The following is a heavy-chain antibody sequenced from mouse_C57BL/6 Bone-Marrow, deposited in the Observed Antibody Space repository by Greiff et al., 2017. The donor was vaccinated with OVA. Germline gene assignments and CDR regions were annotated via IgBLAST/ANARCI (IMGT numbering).Heavy chain of an antibody. D-gene: IGHD1-1*01. CDR3: ARNPRLTRVVDFDY. CDR2: IHPNSGST. J-gene: IGHJ2*01. Sequence: VQLQQPGAELVKPGASVKLSCKASGYTFTSYWMHWVKQRPGQGLEWIGMIHPNSGSTNYNEKFKSKATLTVDKSSSTAYMQLSSLTSEDSAVYYCARNPRLTRVVDFDYWGQGTTLTVSS. CDR1: GYTFTSYW. V-gene: IGHV1-64*01.